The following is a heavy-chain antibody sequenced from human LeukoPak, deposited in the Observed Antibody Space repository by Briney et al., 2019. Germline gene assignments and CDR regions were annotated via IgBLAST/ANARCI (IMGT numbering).Heavy chain of an antibody. CDR3: ARDLRIQYYYYMDV. V-gene: IGHV1-69*13. D-gene: IGHD1-14*01. CDR2: IIPIFGTA. CDR1: GGTFSSYA. Sequence: SVKVSCKASGGTFSSYAISWVRQAPGQGLEWMGGIIPIFGTANYTQKFQGRVTITADESTSTAYMELSSLRSDDTAVYYCARDLRIQYYYYMDVWGKGTTVTVSS. J-gene: IGHJ6*03.